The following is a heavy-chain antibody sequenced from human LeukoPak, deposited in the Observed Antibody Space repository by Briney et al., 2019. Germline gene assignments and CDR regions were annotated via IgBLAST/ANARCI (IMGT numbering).Heavy chain of an antibody. CDR3: AVVPVAMYVPPDI. J-gene: IGHJ3*02. CDR1: GGTFSSYA. V-gene: IGHV1-69*13. Sequence: SVKVSCKASGGTFSSYAISWVRQAPGQGLEWMVAIIPIFGTANYSQKFQGRVTITADESTSTAYMEVSSLRSEDTAVYYCAVVPVAMYVPPDIWGQGTMVTVSS. D-gene: IGHD2-2*01. CDR2: IIPIFGTA.